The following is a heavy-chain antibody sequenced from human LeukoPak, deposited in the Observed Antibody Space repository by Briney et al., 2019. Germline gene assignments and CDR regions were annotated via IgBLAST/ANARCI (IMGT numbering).Heavy chain of an antibody. V-gene: IGHV1-2*02. Sequence: ASVKVSCKASGYTFTDYYMHWVRQAPGQGLEWMGWINPSSGGTDYAQKFQDRVTMTRDTSISTAYMELSRLTSDDTAVYYCARDRSYYDQSELSGYWGQGTLVTVSS. D-gene: IGHD3-22*01. J-gene: IGHJ4*02. CDR1: GYTFTDYY. CDR3: ARDRSYYDQSELSGY. CDR2: INPSSGGT.